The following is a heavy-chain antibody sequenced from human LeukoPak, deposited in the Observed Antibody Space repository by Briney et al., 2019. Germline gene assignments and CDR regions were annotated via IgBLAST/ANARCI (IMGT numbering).Heavy chain of an antibody. V-gene: IGHV3-23*01. CDR2: ISGGGGST. CDR3: AKGRGSSGWYPFDY. J-gene: IGHJ4*02. CDR1: GFTFISYA. Sequence: GGSLRLSCAASGFTFISYAMSWVRQAPGKGLEWVSAISGGGGSTYYADSVKGRFTISRDNSKNTLYLQMNSLRAEDTAVYYCAKGRGSSGWYPFDYWGQGTLVTVSS. D-gene: IGHD6-19*01.